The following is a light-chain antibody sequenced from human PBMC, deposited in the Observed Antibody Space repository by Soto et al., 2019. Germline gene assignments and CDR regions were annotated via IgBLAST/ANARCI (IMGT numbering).Light chain of an antibody. CDR1: SSDVGGYNY. CDR2: DVS. V-gene: IGLV2-11*01. CDR3: CSYAGTYTYV. Sequence: QSALTQPRSVSGSPGQSVTISCTGTSSDVGGYNYVSWYQQHPGKAPKLMIYDVSERPSGVPDRFSASKSGNTASLTISGLQAEDEADYCCCSYAGTYTYVFGTGTKLTVL. J-gene: IGLJ1*01.